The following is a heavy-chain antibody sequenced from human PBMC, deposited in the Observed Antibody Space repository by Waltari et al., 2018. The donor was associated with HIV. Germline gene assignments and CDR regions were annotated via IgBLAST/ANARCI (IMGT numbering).Heavy chain of an antibody. J-gene: IGHJ4*02. Sequence: QLQLQESGPGLVKPSETLSLTCTVSGGSIRSRNYYWGWLRQPPGKGLEWIGSIYYSGSPYYNPSLKSRVTISIDTSKNQFSLKLSSVTAADTAVYYCARHRRNDIGDYWGQGTLVTVSS. CDR2: IYYSGSP. CDR1: GGSIRSRNYY. V-gene: IGHV4-39*01. D-gene: IGHD3-9*01. CDR3: ARHRRNDIGDY.